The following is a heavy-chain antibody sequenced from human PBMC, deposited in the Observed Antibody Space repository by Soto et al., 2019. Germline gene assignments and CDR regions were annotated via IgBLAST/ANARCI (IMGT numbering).Heavy chain of an antibody. CDR3: ARDGGYDINYGMDV. Sequence: ASVRVSCKGSGYTFTSYAMHWVRQAPGQRLEWMGWINAGNGNTKYSQKFQGRVTITRDTSASTAYMELSSPRSEDTAVYYCARDGGYDINYGMDVWGQGTTVTVSS. CDR1: GYTFTSYA. J-gene: IGHJ6*02. CDR2: INAGNGNT. V-gene: IGHV1-3*01. D-gene: IGHD5-12*01.